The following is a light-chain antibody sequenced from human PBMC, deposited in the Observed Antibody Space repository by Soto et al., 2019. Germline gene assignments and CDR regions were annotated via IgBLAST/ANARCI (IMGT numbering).Light chain of an antibody. CDR3: QQSSSSPIT. J-gene: IGKJ5*01. CDR2: AAS. V-gene: IGKV1-39*01. CDR1: QSITTY. Sequence: DLQMTQSPSSLSASVGDRVTITCRASQSITTYLNWYQQKPGKAPKLLIYAASSLQSGVPSRFSGSGSGTDFTLTISRLQPEDFATYYCQQSSSSPITFGQGTRLEIK.